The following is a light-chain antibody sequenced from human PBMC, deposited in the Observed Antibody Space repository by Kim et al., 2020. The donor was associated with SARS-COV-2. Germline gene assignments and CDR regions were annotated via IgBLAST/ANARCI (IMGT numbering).Light chain of an antibody. CDR1: QNMGFY. Sequence: AALGDRVTITCRATQNMGFYLNWYQQKPVKAPKLLIYAASSLKSEVPSRFSCSGSGTDITLTISSLQPEDFALYYCQQSYNVPRYSFGQGTKLEI. CDR3: QQSYNVPRYS. CDR2: AAS. V-gene: IGKV1-39*01. J-gene: IGKJ2*03.